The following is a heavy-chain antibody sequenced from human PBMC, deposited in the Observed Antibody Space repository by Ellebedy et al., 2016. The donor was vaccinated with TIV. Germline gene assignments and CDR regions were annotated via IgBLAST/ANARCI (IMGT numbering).Heavy chain of an antibody. CDR2: ISYDGNTQ. Sequence: PGGSLRLSCAASGFTFSNFGMHWVRQAPGKGLEGVAVISYDGNTQYYINSVKGRFTISRDNSKNTLYLQMNSLEVADTAVYYCARYGYGSETYYMAPRFDYWGQGTLVTVSS. CDR3: ARYGYGSETYYMAPRFDY. J-gene: IGHJ4*02. CDR1: GFTFSNFG. V-gene: IGHV3-30*03. D-gene: IGHD3-10*01.